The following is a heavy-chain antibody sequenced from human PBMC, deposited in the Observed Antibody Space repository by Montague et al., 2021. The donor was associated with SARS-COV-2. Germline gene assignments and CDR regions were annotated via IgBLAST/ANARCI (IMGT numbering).Heavy chain of an antibody. CDR2: MYYSGST. CDR3: ARDFDY. V-gene: IGHV4-59*13. CDR1: GGAISSYY. J-gene: IGHJ4*02. Sequence: SETLSLTCTGSGGAISSYYWSWIRQPPGKGLEWIGYMYYSGSTNYNPSLKSRVTLSVDTSKNQFSLRLSSVTAADTAVYYCARDFDYWGQGTLVTVSS.